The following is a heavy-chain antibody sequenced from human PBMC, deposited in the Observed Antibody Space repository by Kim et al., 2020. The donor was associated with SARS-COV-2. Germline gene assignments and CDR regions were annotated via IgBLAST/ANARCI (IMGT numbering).Heavy chain of an antibody. J-gene: IGHJ6*02. V-gene: IGHV4-31*03. CDR1: GGSISSGGYY. CDR2: IYDSGNI. Sequence: SETLSLTCTVSGGSISSGGYYWSFIRQHPGKGLEWIGYIYDSGNIYYNPSLKSRVTISVDTSKNQFSLMLTSVTAADTAVYYCARGDYYYYGMDVWGQGTTVTVSS. CDR3: ARGDYYYYGMDV.